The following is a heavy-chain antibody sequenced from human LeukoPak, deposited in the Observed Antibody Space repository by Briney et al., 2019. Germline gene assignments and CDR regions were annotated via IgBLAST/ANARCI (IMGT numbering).Heavy chain of an antibody. CDR3: AGVGSGSTYDY. CDR1: GFTFSSYW. Sequence: GGSLRLSCAASGFTFSSYWMHWVRQAPGKGLVWVSHINSDGCSTIYADSVKGRFTISRDNAKNTLYPQMNSLRAEDTAVYYCAGVGSGSTYDYWGQGTLVTVSS. J-gene: IGHJ4*02. V-gene: IGHV3-74*01. CDR2: INSDGCST. D-gene: IGHD3-10*01.